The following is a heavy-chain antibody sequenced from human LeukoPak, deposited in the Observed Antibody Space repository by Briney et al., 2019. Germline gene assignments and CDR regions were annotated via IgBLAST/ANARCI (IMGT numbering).Heavy chain of an antibody. V-gene: IGHV4-59*01. CDR2: IYYSGST. J-gene: IGHJ4*02. CDR1: GGSFSSYY. D-gene: IGHD1-26*01. CDR3: ARRWDSGSYFDY. Sequence: TSETLSLTCAVYGGSFSSYYWSWIRQPPGKGLEWIGYIYYSGSTNYNPSLKSRVTISVDTSKNQFSLKLSSVTAADTAVYYCARRWDSGSYFDYWGQGTLVTVSS.